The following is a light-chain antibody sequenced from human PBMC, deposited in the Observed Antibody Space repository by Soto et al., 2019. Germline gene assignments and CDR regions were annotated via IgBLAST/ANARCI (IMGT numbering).Light chain of an antibody. J-gene: IGLJ1*01. CDR1: SSDVGSYNL. V-gene: IGLV2-23*01. Sequence: QSALTQPASVSGSPGQSITISCTGTSSDVGSYNLVSWYQQHPGKAPKLLIYDGSKRPSGVSNRFSESKSGNTASLTIPGLRAGEEAVYYGCSYVGNSSWVLGSGTKVP. CDR2: DGS. CDR3: CSYVGNSSWV.